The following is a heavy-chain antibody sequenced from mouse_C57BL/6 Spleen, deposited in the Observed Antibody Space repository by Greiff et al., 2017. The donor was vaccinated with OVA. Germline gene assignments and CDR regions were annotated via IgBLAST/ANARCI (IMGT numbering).Heavy chain of an antibody. CDR1: GFTFSNYW. Sequence: EVHLVESGGGLVKPGGSMKISCDASGFTFSNYWMNWVRQCPGKGLEWVAQISLKTDNYDTHYAEYVKGRFTISRYDSKRSFYLQMNNLRADDTVIYYCTRGDYVGFDYWGQGTPLTVSS. J-gene: IGHJ2*01. CDR2: ISLKTDNYDT. CDR3: TRGDYVGFDY. D-gene: IGHD2-4*01. V-gene: IGHV6-3*01.